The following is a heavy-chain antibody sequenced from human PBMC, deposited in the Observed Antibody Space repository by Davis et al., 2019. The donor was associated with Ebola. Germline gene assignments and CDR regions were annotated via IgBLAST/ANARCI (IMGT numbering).Heavy chain of an antibody. CDR2: MSFHERHT. Sequence: GESLKISCAASGFSFGTYGMPWFRQAPGKGLEWVASMSFHERHTAYIDSGRDRFTVSSDNSKNTLYLQMNSLRADDTAVYYCARDVGGRGGYWGQGTLVTVSS. CDR3: ARDVGGRGGY. CDR1: GFSFGTYG. J-gene: IGHJ4*02. V-gene: IGHV3-30*03. D-gene: IGHD3-10*01.